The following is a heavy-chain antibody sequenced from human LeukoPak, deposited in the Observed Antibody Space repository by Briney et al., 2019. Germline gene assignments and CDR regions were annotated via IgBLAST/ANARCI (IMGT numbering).Heavy chain of an antibody. CDR3: AREGQQLVPPFDY. J-gene: IGHJ4*02. V-gene: IGHV4-4*09. D-gene: IGHD6-6*01. CDR2: IYNSDSS. Sequence: SETLSLTCTVSGGSISSYNWSWIRQPPGKRLEWIGHIYNSDSSNDNPSLKSRVAISIDTSKNQFSLKLSSVTAPDTAVYYCAREGQQLVPPFDYWGQGTLVTVSS. CDR1: GGSISSYN.